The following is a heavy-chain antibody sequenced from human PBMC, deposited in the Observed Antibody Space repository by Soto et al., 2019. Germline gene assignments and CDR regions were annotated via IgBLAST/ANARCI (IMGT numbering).Heavy chain of an antibody. V-gene: IGHV3-48*02. Sequence: GGSLRLSCAASGFTFSSYNMNWVRQAPGKGLEWVSYISSSSSIIYYADSVKGRFTISRDNAKNSLYLQMNSLRDEDTAVYYCARGRGWGSAWQYYYGMDVWGQGTTVTVSS. CDR2: ISSSSSII. D-gene: IGHD6-19*01. J-gene: IGHJ6*02. CDR1: GFTFSSYN. CDR3: ARGRGWGSAWQYYYGMDV.